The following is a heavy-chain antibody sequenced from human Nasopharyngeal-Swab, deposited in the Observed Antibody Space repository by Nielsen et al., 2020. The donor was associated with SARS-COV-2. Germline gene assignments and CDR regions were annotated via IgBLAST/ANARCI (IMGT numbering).Heavy chain of an antibody. CDR3: ARDLRITIFGVAPYYYYGMYV. V-gene: IGHV3-21*01. D-gene: IGHD3-3*01. CDR2: ISSSNSYI. J-gene: IGHJ6*02. Sequence: GESMKIFCAASGFTLSSYSINWVRKAPGKWLKWVSSISSSNSYIYYAASVKGRFTISRDNAKNSLYLQMNSLRAEDTAVYYCARDLRITIFGVAPYYYYGMYVWGQGTTVTVSS. CDR1: GFTLSSYS.